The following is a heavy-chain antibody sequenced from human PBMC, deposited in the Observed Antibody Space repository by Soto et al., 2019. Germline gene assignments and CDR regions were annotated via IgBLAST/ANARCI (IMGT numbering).Heavy chain of an antibody. CDR2: ISGSGGST. J-gene: IGHJ4*02. V-gene: IGHV3-23*01. CDR3: AKALRYFDWLLPG. CDR1: GFTFSSYA. D-gene: IGHD3-9*01. Sequence: EVQLLESGGGLVQPGGSLRLSCAASGFTFSSYAMSWVRQAPGKGLEWVSAISGSGGSTYYADSVKGRFTISRDNSKNTLYLQMNGLRAEDTAVYYCAKALRYFDWLLPGWGQGTLVTVSS.